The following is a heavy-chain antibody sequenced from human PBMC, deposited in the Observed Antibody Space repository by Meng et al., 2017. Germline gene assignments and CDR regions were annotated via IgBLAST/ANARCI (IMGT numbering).Heavy chain of an antibody. CDR2: INAGNGNT. CDR3: ARDLDSSGYYSLYYYYYGMDV. Sequence: ASVQVSCKASGYTFTSYAMHWVRQAPGQRLEWMGWINAGNGNTKYSQKFQGRVTITRDTSASTAYMALSSLRSEDTAVYYCARDLDSSGYYSLYYYYYGMDVWGQGTTVTVSS. J-gene: IGHJ6*02. CDR1: GYTFTSYA. V-gene: IGHV1-3*01. D-gene: IGHD3-22*01.